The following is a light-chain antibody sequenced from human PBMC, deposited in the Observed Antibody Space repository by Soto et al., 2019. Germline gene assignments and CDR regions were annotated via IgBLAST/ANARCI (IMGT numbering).Light chain of an antibody. CDR2: GAS. CDR3: QQYNNWPQT. CDR1: QSVRRN. V-gene: IGKV3-15*01. J-gene: IGKJ1*01. Sequence: EIVMTQSPVTLSVSPGERATLSCRASQSVRRNLAWYQQKPGQAPRLLISGASTRATGIPARFSGSGSGTVFTLTISSLQSEDFAEYHCQQYNNWPQTFGQGTKVEIK.